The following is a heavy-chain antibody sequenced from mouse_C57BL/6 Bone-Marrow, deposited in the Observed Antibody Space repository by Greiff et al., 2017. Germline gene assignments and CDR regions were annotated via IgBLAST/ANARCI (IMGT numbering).Heavy chain of an antibody. J-gene: IGHJ2*01. D-gene: IGHD2-10*01. Sequence: VQLQQSGPELVKPGASVKISCKASGYAFSSSWMNWVKQRPGKGLEWIGRIYPGDGDTNYNGKFKGKATLTADKYSSTAYMQLSSLTSEDSAVYFCALLWYDYWGQGTTLTVSS. CDR2: IYPGDGDT. CDR3: ALLWYDY. V-gene: IGHV1-82*01. CDR1: GYAFSSSW.